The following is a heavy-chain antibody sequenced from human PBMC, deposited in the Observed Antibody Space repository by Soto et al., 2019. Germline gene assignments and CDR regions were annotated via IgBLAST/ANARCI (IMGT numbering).Heavy chain of an antibody. J-gene: IGHJ2*01. CDR1: AGSFSGYY. Sequence: QVQIQQWGAGPLRPLETLSLTCGVSAGSFSGYYWAWIRQPPGKGLEWIGEINVRGSINYNPSLKSRVSISLDTSKNHYSLNLRSVTAADTAVYYCARESHDILTGPPWVWYFDLWGRGTLVTVSS. D-gene: IGHD3-9*01. CDR3: ARESHDILTGPPWVWYFDL. CDR2: INVRGSI. V-gene: IGHV4-34*02.